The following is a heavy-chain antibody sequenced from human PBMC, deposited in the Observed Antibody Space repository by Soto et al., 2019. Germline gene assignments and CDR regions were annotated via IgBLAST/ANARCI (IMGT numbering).Heavy chain of an antibody. D-gene: IGHD2-15*01. V-gene: IGHV3-23*01. CDR3: AKDYTVAADPSSVILFDY. J-gene: IGHJ4*02. CDR1: GFTFNHYA. CDR2: IIANGGA. Sequence: GGSLRLSCAASGFTFNHYAMSWVRQAPGKGLEWVSIIIANGGAFYADSVKGRFTISRDNSKNTVYLQMSSLRVEDTAIYYCAKDYTVAADPSSVILFDYWGQGALVTVSS.